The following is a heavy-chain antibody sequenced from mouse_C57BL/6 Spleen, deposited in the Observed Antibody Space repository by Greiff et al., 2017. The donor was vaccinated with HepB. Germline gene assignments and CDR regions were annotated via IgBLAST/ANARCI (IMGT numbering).Heavy chain of an antibody. CDR2: INPYNGGT. D-gene: IGHD4-1*01. CDR1: GYTFTDYY. CDR3: ARSGTGVAY. V-gene: IGHV1-19*01. J-gene: IGHJ3*01. Sequence: VQLKESGPVLVKPGASVKMSCKASGYTFTDYYMNWVKQSHGKSLEWIGVINPYNGGTSYNQKFKGKATLTVDKSSSTAYMELNSLTSEDSAVYYCARSGTGVAYWGQGTLVTVSA.